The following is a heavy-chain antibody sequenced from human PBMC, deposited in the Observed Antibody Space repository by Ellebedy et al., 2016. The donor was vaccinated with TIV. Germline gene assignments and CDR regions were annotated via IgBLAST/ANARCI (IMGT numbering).Heavy chain of an antibody. CDR2: ISYDGSST. V-gene: IGHV3-30*18. J-gene: IGHJ4*02. CDR3: AKDGRAIDYCDH. Sequence: PGGSLRLSCAASGFTFSSYGMHWVRQAPGKGLEWVAVISYDGSSTYYADSVKGRFTISRDNSKNTLHLQMNSLRAEDTAVYYCAKDGRAIDYCDHWGQGTLVTVSS. CDR1: GFTFSSYG.